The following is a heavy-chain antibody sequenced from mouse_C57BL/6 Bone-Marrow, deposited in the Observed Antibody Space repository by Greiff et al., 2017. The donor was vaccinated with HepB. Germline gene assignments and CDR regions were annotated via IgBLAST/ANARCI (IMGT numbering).Heavy chain of an antibody. CDR3: AIYYGSSYFDY. J-gene: IGHJ2*01. CDR1: GFNIKDYY. D-gene: IGHD1-1*01. Sequence: VQLKQSGAELVKPGASVKLSCTASGFNIKDYYMHWVKQRTEQGLEWIGRIDPEDGETKYAPKFRGKATITADTSSNTAYLQLSSLTSEDTAVYYCAIYYGSSYFDYWGQGTTLTVSS. CDR2: IDPEDGET. V-gene: IGHV14-2*01.